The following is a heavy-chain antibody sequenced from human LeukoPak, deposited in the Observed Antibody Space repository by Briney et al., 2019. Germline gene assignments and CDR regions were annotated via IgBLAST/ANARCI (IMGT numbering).Heavy chain of an antibody. D-gene: IGHD3-22*01. J-gene: IGHJ4*02. V-gene: IGHV3-30-3*01. CDR3: ARDRAYYYDSSGYSPDY. Sequence: GRSLRLSCAASGFTFSSYAMHWVRQAPGKGLEWVAVISYDGSNKYYADSVKGRFTISRDNSKNTLYLQMNSLRAEDTAVYYCARDRAYYYDSSGYSPDYWGQGTLVTVSS. CDR1: GFTFSSYA. CDR2: ISYDGSNK.